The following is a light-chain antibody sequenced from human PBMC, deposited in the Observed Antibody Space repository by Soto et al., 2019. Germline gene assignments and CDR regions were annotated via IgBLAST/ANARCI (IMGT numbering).Light chain of an antibody. Sequence: QSVLTQPPSASGSPGQSVTISCTGTSSDVGRHNYVSWYQQHPGEAPKLLIFEVNKRPSGVPDRFSASKSGMTASLTVSGLQPEDEAADYCSSYTDTDNFVIFGGGTKLTVL. CDR1: SSDVGRHNY. CDR2: EVN. V-gene: IGLV2-8*01. CDR3: SSYTDTDNFVI. J-gene: IGLJ2*01.